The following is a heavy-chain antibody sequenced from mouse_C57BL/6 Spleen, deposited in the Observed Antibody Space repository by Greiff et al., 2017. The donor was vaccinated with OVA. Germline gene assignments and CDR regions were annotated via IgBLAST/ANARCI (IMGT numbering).Heavy chain of an antibody. CDR2: IHPNSGST. D-gene: IGHD1-1*01. Sequence: QVQLQQPGAELVKPGALVKLSCKASGYTFTSYWMHWVKQRPGQGLEWIGMIHPNSGSTNYNEKFKSKATLTVDKSSSTAYMQLSSLTSEDSAVYYCARVYYYGSSFAMDYWGQGTSVTVSS. J-gene: IGHJ4*01. CDR3: ARVYYYGSSFAMDY. CDR1: GYTFTSYW. V-gene: IGHV1-64*01.